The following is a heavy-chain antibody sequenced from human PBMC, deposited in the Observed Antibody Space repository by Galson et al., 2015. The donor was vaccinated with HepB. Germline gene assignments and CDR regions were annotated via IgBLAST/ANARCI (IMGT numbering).Heavy chain of an antibody. Sequence: SLRLSCAASRFAFSDYYMTWIRQAPGKGLEWLSYISGGVTYTNYADSVKGRFTISRDNAKNSLYLHMRSLRDDDTAVYYCAGVAHSDYGDHANFDYWGQGTLVTVSS. CDR2: ISGGVTYT. V-gene: IGHV3-11*06. CDR3: AGVAHSDYGDHANFDY. D-gene: IGHD4-17*01. J-gene: IGHJ4*02. CDR1: RFAFSDYY.